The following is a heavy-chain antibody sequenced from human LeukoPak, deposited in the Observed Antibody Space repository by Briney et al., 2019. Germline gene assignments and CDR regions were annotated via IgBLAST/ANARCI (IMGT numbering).Heavy chain of an antibody. CDR3: ASYSSSWSGKSGAFDI. Sequence: SETLSLTCTVSGGSISSYYWSWIRQPPGKGLEWIGYIYYSGSTNYNPSLKSRVTISVDTSKNQFSLKLSSVTAADTAVYYCASYSSSWSGKSGAFDIWGQGTMVTVSS. CDR2: IYYSGST. D-gene: IGHD6-13*01. V-gene: IGHV4-59*08. CDR1: GGSISSYY. J-gene: IGHJ3*02.